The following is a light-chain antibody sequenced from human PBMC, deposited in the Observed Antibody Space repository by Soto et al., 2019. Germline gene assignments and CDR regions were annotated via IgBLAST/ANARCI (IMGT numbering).Light chain of an antibody. CDR2: VVS. V-gene: IGKV1-39*01. CDR3: QQSHSTPYT. Sequence: DIQMTQSPSSLSASVGDKITITCRASQNIAIYLNWYQQKPGKAPTLVICVVSSLQSGVPPRFSGSGSGTDFTLTISSLQPEDFATYYCQQSHSTPYTFGQGTKLEIK. CDR1: QNIAIY. J-gene: IGKJ2*01.